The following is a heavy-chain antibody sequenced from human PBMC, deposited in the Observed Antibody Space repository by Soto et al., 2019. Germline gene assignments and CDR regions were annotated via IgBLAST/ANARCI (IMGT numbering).Heavy chain of an antibody. CDR1: GFTFSSYA. V-gene: IGHV3-30-3*01. Sequence: QGQLVESGGGGVQPGRSLRLSCAASGFTFSSYAMHWVRQAPGKGLEWVAVISYDGSNKYYADSVKGRFTNTRDNSKNTMYPQMNSLRAEDTGVYYCARPLWRNDYNWGYFDLWGRGTLVTVSS. CDR2: ISYDGSNK. CDR3: ARPLWRNDYNWGYFDL. J-gene: IGHJ2*01. D-gene: IGHD4-4*01.